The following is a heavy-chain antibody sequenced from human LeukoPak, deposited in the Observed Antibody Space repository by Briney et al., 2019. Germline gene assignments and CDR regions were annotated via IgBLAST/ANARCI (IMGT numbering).Heavy chain of an antibody. CDR2: IIPIFGTA. Sequence: SVKVSCKASGGTFSSYAISWVRQAPGQGLEWMGGIIPIFGTANYAQKFQGRVTITADESTSTAYMELSSLRSEDTAVYYCARDVRGGYCSSTSCRGGGFDYWGQGTLVTVSS. CDR1: GGTFSSYA. V-gene: IGHV1-69*01. D-gene: IGHD2-2*03. CDR3: ARDVRGGYCSSTSCRGGGFDY. J-gene: IGHJ4*02.